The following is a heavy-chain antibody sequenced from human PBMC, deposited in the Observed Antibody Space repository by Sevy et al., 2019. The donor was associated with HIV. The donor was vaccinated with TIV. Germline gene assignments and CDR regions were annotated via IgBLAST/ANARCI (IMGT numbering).Heavy chain of an antibody. CDR3: ARDRWAAAGAFDI. Sequence: GGSLRISCAASGFTFSDYYMSWIRQAPGKGLEWVSYISSSGSTIYYADSVKGRFTISRDNAKNSLYLQMNSLRAEDTAVYYCARDRWAAAGAFDIRGQGTMVTVSS. V-gene: IGHV3-11*01. CDR1: GFTFSDYY. CDR2: ISSSGSTI. D-gene: IGHD6-13*01. J-gene: IGHJ3*02.